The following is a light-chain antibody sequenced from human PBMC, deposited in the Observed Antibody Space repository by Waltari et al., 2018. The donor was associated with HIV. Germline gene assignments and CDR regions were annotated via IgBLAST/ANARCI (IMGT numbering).Light chain of an antibody. CDR1: SPNIGRNY. J-gene: IGLJ3*02. CDR3: AAWDDRLSGWV. CDR2: RNN. Sequence: QSVLTQPPSASGSPGQRVTISCSGSSPNIGRNYVYWYQQLPRTAPKPLIHRNNQRPSGVPDRFSGSKSGTSVSLAIGGLRSEDEADYYCAAWDDRLSGWVFGGGTKLTV. V-gene: IGLV1-47*01.